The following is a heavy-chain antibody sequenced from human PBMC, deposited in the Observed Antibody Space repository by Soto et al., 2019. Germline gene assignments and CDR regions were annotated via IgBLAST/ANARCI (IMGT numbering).Heavy chain of an antibody. Sequence: PGESLKIPCQGSGYNFSNHWIAWVRQMPGRGLEWMGIVYPDDSDTRYSPSFQGQVTIPANKSINNAYLQMNSLRAEHTAVYYCAKVRGTTIFDVVSLFDYWGQGTLVTVSS. V-gene: IGHV5-51*01. D-gene: IGHD3-3*01. CDR2: VYPDDSDT. CDR1: GYNFSNHW. CDR3: AKVRGTTIFDVVSLFDY. J-gene: IGHJ4*02.